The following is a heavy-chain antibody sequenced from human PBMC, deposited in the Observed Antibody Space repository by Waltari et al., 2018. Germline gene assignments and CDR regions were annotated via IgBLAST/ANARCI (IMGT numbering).Heavy chain of an antibody. CDR1: GFTFANYG. CDR2: ISGSGGTT. J-gene: IGHJ4*02. Sequence: EVRLVESGGGLVQRGGSLRISCAASGFTFANYGMSWVRQAPGKGLECVSSISGSGGTTYYADSVKGRFTMSKDFSKNTLFLQMNSVRVDDTADYYCAKSSGSYYEVFDRWGRGTLVTVSS. CDR3: AKSSGSYYEVFDR. V-gene: IGHV3-23*04. D-gene: IGHD1-26*01.